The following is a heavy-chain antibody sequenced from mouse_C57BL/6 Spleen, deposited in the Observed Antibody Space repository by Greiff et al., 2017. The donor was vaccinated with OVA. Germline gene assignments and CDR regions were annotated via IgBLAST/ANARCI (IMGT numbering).Heavy chain of an antibody. J-gene: IGHJ4*01. Sequence: QVQLKQPGAELVKPGASVKMSCKASGYTFTSYWITWVKQRPGQGLEWIGDIYPGSGSTNYNEKFKSKATLTVDTSSSTAYMQLSSLTSEDSAVYYCATYYYGSSYDYYAMDYWGQGTSVTVSA. D-gene: IGHD1-1*01. CDR1: GYTFTSYW. CDR2: IYPGSGST. V-gene: IGHV1-55*01. CDR3: ATYYYGSSYDYYAMDY.